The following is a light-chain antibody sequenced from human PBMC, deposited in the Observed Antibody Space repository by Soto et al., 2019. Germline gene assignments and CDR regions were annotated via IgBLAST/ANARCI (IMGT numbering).Light chain of an antibody. CDR3: QQYGSSPLFT. CDR1: QSVSSSY. J-gene: IGKJ3*01. Sequence: EIVLTQSPGTLSLSPGERATLSCRASQSVSSSYLAWYQQKPGQAPRLLIYGASSRATGIPDRFSASGSGTDFTLTIRRLEPEGFAVYYCQQYGSSPLFTVGPGTKVDIE. V-gene: IGKV3-20*01. CDR2: GAS.